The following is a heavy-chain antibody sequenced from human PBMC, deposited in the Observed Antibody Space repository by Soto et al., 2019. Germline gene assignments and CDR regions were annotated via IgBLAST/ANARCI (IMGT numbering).Heavy chain of an antibody. CDR3: ARDRGYYDSSGYLY. CDR1: GYTFTGYY. D-gene: IGHD3-22*01. V-gene: IGHV1-2*02. CDR2: INPNSGGT. Sequence: GASVKVSCKASGYTFTGYYMHWVRQAPGQGLEWMGWINPNSGGTNYAQKFQGRVTMTRDTSISTAYMELSRLRSDDTAVYYCARDRGYYDSSGYLYWGQGPLVIVSS. J-gene: IGHJ4*02.